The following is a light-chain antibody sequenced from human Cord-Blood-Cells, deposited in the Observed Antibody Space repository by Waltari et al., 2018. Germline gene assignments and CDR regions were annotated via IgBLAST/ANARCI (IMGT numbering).Light chain of an antibody. J-gene: IGKJ2*01. CDR3: QQYNNWPLYT. CDR1: QSVSSN. Sequence: EIVMTQSPATLPGSPGERAHLPCRASQSVSSNLAWYQQEPGQAPRLLIYGASTRATGIPARFSGSGSGTEFTLTISSLQSEDFAVYYCQQYNNWPLYTFGQGTKLEIK. V-gene: IGKV3-15*01. CDR2: GAS.